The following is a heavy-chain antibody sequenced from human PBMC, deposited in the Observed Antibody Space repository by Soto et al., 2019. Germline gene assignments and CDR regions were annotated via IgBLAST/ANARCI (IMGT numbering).Heavy chain of an antibody. CDR1: GGSLNTDF. V-gene: IGHV4-59*01. J-gene: IGHJ3*02. CDR3: ARATSYSTSGTHYHAFDI. D-gene: IGHD3-10*01. CDR2: FRSGIT. Sequence: PSETLSLTCTVSGGSLNTDFWNWIRQPPGKGLEFIVYFRSGITAYNPSLKSRVTILKDMSKSEFSLKVTSVTAADTAVYYCARATSYSTSGTHYHAFDIWGQGTRVTVSS.